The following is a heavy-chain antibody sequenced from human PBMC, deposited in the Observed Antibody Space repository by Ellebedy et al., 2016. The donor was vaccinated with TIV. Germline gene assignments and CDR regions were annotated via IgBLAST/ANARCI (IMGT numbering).Heavy chain of an antibody. CDR3: ARAVATYFDF. D-gene: IGHD3/OR15-3a*01. V-gene: IGHV3-30*04. CDR2: FSSDGRTK. CDR1: GFPFSDYA. J-gene: IGHJ4*02. Sequence: GGSLRLSCAASGFPFSDYAMHWVRQAPGKGLEWVALFSSDGRTKYYADSVKGRFTISRDNSLNTLSLQMNSLRSEDTAVYYCARAVATYFDFWGQGTLVTVSS.